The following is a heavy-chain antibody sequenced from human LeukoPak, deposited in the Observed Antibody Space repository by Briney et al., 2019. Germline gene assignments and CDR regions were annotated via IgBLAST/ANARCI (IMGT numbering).Heavy chain of an antibody. J-gene: IGHJ4*02. CDR3: AKDEYSSSWPATNY. V-gene: IGHV3-23*01. D-gene: IGHD6-13*01. CDR2: ISGSGGST. Sequence: GGSLRLSCAASGFTFSSYAMSWVRQAPGKGLEWVSAISGSGGSTYYADSVKGRFTISRDNSKNTLYLQMNSLRGEDTAVYYCAKDEYSSSWPATNYWGQGTLVTVSS. CDR1: GFTFSSYA.